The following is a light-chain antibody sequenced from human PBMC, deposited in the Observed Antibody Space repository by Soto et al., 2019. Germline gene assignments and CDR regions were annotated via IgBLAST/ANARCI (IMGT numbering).Light chain of an antibody. CDR3: QQRSNWPWT. Sequence: EIVLTQSPATLSLSPGERATLSCRASQSIGTYLAWYQQKPGQVPRLLIYDASYRATGIPARFSGSGSGTDFTLTISSLEPEDFAVYYCQQRSNWPWTFGQGTKVDI. CDR1: QSIGTY. V-gene: IGKV3-11*01. CDR2: DAS. J-gene: IGKJ1*01.